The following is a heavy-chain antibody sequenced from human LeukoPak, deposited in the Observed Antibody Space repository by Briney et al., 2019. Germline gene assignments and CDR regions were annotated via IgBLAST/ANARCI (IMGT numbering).Heavy chain of an antibody. CDR1: GGSISSSDYY. CDR2: IYYSGST. J-gene: IGHJ4*02. D-gene: IGHD6-13*01. V-gene: IGHV4-39*01. CDR3: ARRDLIAAAGSYYFDS. Sequence: LSETLSLTCTVPGGSISSSDYYWGWIRQPPGKGLEWIGSIYYSGSTYHTPSVKSRVTISVDTSKNKFSLKRSSGTAAHTAVYYCARRDLIAAAGSYYFDSWGQGTLVTVSS.